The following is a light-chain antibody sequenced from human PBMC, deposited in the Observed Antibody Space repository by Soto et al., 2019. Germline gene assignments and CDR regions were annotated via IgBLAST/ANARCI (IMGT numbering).Light chain of an antibody. CDR2: EVS. J-gene: IGLJ1*01. CDR3: SSYTSSTFYV. Sequence: QSALTQPASVSGSPGQSITISCTGTSSDVGGYNYVSWYQQHPGKAPKLMIYEVSNRPSGVSNRFSGSKSGNTASLTISGLQAEDEADYYCSSYTSSTFYVFGNGTKVT. V-gene: IGLV2-14*01. CDR1: SSDVGGYNY.